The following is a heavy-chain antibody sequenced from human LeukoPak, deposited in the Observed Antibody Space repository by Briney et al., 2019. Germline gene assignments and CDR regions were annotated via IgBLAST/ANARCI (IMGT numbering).Heavy chain of an antibody. Sequence: ASVKVSCKASGYTFTSYGISWVRQAPGQGLEWMGWISAYNGNTNYAQKLQGRVTMTTDTSTSTAYMELRSLRSDDTAVYYCARGPLDDIAAAGTDWFDPWGQGTLVTVSP. CDR2: ISAYNGNT. CDR3: ARGPLDDIAAAGTDWFDP. D-gene: IGHD6-13*01. J-gene: IGHJ5*02. CDR1: GYTFTSYG. V-gene: IGHV1-18*01.